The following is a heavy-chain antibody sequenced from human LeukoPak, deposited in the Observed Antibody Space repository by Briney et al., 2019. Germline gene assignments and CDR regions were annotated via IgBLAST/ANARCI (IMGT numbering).Heavy chain of an antibody. CDR1: GFTFSDYY. CDR2: ISSSSSTI. CDR3: ARELGATDGVPFDP. V-gene: IGHV3-11*04. D-gene: IGHD1-26*01. J-gene: IGHJ5*02. Sequence: SGGSLRLSCAASGFTFSDYYMSWIRQAPGKGLEWVSYISSSSSTIYYADSVKGRFTISRDNAKNSLYLQMNSLRAEDTAVYYCARELGATDGVPFDPWGQGTLVTVSS.